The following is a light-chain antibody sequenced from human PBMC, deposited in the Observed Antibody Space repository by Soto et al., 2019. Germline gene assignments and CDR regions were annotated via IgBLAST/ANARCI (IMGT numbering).Light chain of an antibody. CDR2: DAS. Sequence: DIQMTQSPSTLSASVGDRVIITCRASQSISTWLAWYQQKPGKAPTLLIYDASTLQSGVPLRFSGSGSGTEFSLTISSLQPDDFATYYCQQYNSYWYTFGQGTRLEIK. CDR3: QQYNSYWYT. V-gene: IGKV1-5*01. J-gene: IGKJ2*01. CDR1: QSISTW.